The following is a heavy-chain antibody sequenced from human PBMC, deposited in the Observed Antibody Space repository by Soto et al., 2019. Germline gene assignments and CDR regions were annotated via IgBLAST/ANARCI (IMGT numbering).Heavy chain of an antibody. CDR3: ARHISRYCSSTSCYTPTWYYGMDV. CDR1: GYSFTSYW. V-gene: IGHV5-51*01. D-gene: IGHD2-2*02. Sequence: PGGSLKISCKGSGYSFTSYWIGWVRQMPGKGLEWMGIIYPGDSDTRYSPSFQGQVTISADKSISTAYLQWSSLKASDTAMYYCARHISRYCSSTSCYTPTWYYGMDVWGQGTTVTVSS. CDR2: IYPGDSDT. J-gene: IGHJ6*02.